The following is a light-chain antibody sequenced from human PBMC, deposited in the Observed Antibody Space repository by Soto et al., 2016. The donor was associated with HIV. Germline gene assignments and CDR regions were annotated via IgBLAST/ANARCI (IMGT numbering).Light chain of an antibody. J-gene: IGLJ3*02. CDR1: NIGTKT. V-gene: IGLV3-21*01. CDR3: QVWDSGSDHAGV. Sequence: SYELTQPPSVSVAPRKTAKITCEGHNIGTKTVHWYQQKPGQAPILVVFDDDGRPSGIPERFSGSNSGDTATLTISGLEAGDEADYFCQVWDSGSDHAGVFGGGTKLTVL. CDR2: DDD.